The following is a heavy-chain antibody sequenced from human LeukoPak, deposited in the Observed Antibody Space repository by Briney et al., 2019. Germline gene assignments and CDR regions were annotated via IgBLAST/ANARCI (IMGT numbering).Heavy chain of an antibody. D-gene: IGHD3-10*01. CDR1: GYTFTSYD. CDR3: ARDRKRITMVQGWWVFDI. CDR2: MNPNSGNT. J-gene: IGHJ3*02. Sequence: ASVKVSCKASGYTFTSYDINWVRQATGQGLEWMGWMNPNSGNTGYAQKFQGRVTMTRNTSISTAYMELSSLRSDDTAVYYCARDRKRITMVQGWWVFDIWGQGTMVTVSS. V-gene: IGHV1-8*01.